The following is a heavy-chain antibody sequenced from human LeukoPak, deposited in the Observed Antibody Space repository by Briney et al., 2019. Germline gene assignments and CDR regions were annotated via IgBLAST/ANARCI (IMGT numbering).Heavy chain of an antibody. CDR2: ISYDGSNK. J-gene: IGHJ4*02. V-gene: IGHV3-30*04. Sequence: GSLRLSCAASGFTFSSYAMHWVRQAPGKGLEWVAVISYDGSNKYYADSVKGRFTISRDNSKNTLYLQMNSLRAEDTAVYYCAREEYSSSWLPHYFDYWGQGTLVTVSS. D-gene: IGHD6-13*01. CDR1: GFTFSSYA. CDR3: AREEYSSSWLPHYFDY.